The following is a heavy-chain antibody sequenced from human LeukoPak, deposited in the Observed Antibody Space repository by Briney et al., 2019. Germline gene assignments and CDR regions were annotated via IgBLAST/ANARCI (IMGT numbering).Heavy chain of an antibody. D-gene: IGHD5-18*01. V-gene: IGHV4-38-2*01. CDR1: GYSISSGYY. CDR2: IYHSGST. J-gene: IGHJ3*02. CDR3: ARLINTAMVPDAFDI. Sequence: SETLSLTCAVSGYSISSGYYWGWIRRPPGKGLEWIGSIYHSGSTYYNPSLKSRVTISVDTSKNQFSLKLSSVTAADTAKYYCARLINTAMVPDAFDIWGQGTMVTVSS.